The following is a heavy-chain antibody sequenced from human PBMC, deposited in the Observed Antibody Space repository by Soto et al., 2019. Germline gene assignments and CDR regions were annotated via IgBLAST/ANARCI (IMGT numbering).Heavy chain of an antibody. CDR2: IHYSGST. CDR3: ARVRGSGSYAAYYFDS. V-gene: IGHV4-31*03. Sequence: SETLSLTCTVSGGSISNGGYYWNWVRQHPGKGLEWIGYIHYSGSTWYNPSLESRVTISVDTSKDQFSLKLRSVTAADTAVYYWARVRGSGSYAAYYFDSWGQGTLVTVSS. CDR1: GGSISNGGYY. D-gene: IGHD3-10*01. J-gene: IGHJ4*01.